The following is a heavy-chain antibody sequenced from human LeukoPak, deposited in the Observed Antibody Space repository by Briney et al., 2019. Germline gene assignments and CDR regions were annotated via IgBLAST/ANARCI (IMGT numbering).Heavy chain of an antibody. Sequence: PGGSLRLSCAASGLTFSSYWMSWVRQAPGKGLEWVANIEQDGSEKYYVDSVKGRFTISRDNAKNSLYLQMNSLRPEDTAVYYCAREGRRPTARPEDWGQGTLVTVSS. V-gene: IGHV3-7*01. J-gene: IGHJ4*02. CDR1: GLTFSSYW. CDR3: AREGRRPTARPED. D-gene: IGHD6-6*01. CDR2: IEQDGSEK.